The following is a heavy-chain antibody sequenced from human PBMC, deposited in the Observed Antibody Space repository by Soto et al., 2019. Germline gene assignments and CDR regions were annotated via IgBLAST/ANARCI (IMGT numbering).Heavy chain of an antibody. CDR2: ISSSSSYI. CDR3: AREVYDFWSGYYGMDV. CDR1: GFTFSSYS. V-gene: IGHV3-21*01. J-gene: IGHJ6*02. Sequence: GGSLRLSCAASGFTFSSYSMNWVRQAPGKGLEWVSSISSSSSYIYYADSVKGRFTISRDNAKNSLYLQMNSLRAEDTAVYYCAREVYDFWSGYYGMDVWGQGTTVTVS. D-gene: IGHD3-3*01.